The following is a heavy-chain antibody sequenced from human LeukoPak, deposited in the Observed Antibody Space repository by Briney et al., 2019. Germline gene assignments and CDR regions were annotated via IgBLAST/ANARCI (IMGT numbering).Heavy chain of an antibody. CDR3: ARARRYSSSWLYDAFDI. CDR2: MYSRGST. J-gene: IGHJ3*02. Sequence: PSETLSLTCIVSGGSISSYYWSWIRQPAGKGLEWIGRMYSRGSTIYNPSLKSRVIMSIDTSKNQFSLKLSSVTAADTAVYYCARARRYSSSWLYDAFDIWGQGTMVTVSS. D-gene: IGHD6-13*01. V-gene: IGHV4-4*07. CDR1: GGSISSYY.